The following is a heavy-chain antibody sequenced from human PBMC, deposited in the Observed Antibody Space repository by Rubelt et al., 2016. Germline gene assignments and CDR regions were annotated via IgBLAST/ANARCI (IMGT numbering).Heavy chain of an antibody. D-gene: IGHD5-24*01. V-gene: IGHV4-59*01. Sequence: QVQLQESGPGLVKPSETLSLTCTVSGGSISSYYWTWIRQPPGKGLEWIGYISYGGRTNYSPSLKSRVIISVDTTKNQFSLKLSSLTASDTAVYYCAGDSHYDYTYDYGMDVWGQGTTVTVSS. CDR1: GGSISSYY. J-gene: IGHJ6*02. CDR2: ISYGGRT. CDR3: AGDSHYDYTYDYGMDV.